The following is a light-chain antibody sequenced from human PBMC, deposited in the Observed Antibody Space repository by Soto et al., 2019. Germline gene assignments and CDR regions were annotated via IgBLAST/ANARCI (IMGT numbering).Light chain of an antibody. CDR3: QKYDSAPEA. J-gene: IGKJ1*01. Sequence: DIQMTPSPSSLSASVGDRVTITCRASQGISNSLAWYQQEPGKVPKLLIYDASTLQSGVSSRFSGSGSGTDFTLTISSLQPEDVATYYCQKYDSAPEAFGQGPKVEIK. V-gene: IGKV1-27*01. CDR2: DAS. CDR1: QGISNS.